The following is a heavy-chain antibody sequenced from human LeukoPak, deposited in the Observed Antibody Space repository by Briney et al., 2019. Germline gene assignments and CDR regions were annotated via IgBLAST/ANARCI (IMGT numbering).Heavy chain of an antibody. D-gene: IGHD2/OR15-2a*01. V-gene: IGHV4-39*07. J-gene: IGHJ4*02. CDR2: IYYSGST. Sequence: SETLSLTCTVSGGSISSSSYYWGWIRQPPGKGLEWIGSIYYSGSTYYNPSLKSRVTISVDTSKRQFSLRLNSATAADTAVYYCARVPVQIEDKFYFDYWGQGTLVTVSS. CDR1: GGSISSSSYY. CDR3: ARVPVQIEDKFYFDY.